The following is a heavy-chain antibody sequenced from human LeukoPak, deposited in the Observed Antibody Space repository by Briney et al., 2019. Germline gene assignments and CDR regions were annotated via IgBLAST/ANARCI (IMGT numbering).Heavy chain of an antibody. D-gene: IGHD6-19*01. CDR3: ARGKYSSGWYGDCDY. CDR2: INPNSGGT. Sequence: GASVKVSCKASGYTFTGYYMHWVRQAPGQGLEWMGRINPNSGGTNYAQKFQGRVTMTRDTSISTAYMELSRLRSGDTAVYDCARGKYSSGWYGDCDYWGQGTLVTVPS. V-gene: IGHV1-2*06. J-gene: IGHJ4*02. CDR1: GYTFTGYY.